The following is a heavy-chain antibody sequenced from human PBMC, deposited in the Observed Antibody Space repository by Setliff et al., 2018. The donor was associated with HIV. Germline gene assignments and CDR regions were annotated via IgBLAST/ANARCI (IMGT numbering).Heavy chain of an antibody. CDR1: GDSISRRIYY. CDR3: AKLLPAADMAREIDA. J-gene: IGHJ5*02. D-gene: IGHD2-2*01. Sequence: SETLSLTCTVSGDSISRRIYYWGWIRQPPGKGLEWIGNFYYSGSSHYNPSLKSRVTISVDTSKNQFSLKLIAVSAADTAVYYCAKLLPAADMAREIDAWGQGTLVTVSS. CDR2: FYYSGSS. V-gene: IGHV4-39*01.